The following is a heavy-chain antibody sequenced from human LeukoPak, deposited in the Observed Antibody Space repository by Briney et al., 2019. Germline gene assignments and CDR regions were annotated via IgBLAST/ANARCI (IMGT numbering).Heavy chain of an antibody. V-gene: IGHV4-34*01. CDR2: INHSGRT. CDR1: GGALSGFY. D-gene: IGHD5-24*01. Sequence: PSGTPSPTCAVYGGALSGFYWGGVRPPPGEGRGWIGGINHSGRTNYNPSLKSRVTISVDTSKNQFSLKLSSVTAADTAVYYCATVSRVAVGWHKKKYYYYYMDVWGKGTTVTVSS. CDR3: ATVSRVAVGWHKKKYYYYYMDV. J-gene: IGHJ6*03.